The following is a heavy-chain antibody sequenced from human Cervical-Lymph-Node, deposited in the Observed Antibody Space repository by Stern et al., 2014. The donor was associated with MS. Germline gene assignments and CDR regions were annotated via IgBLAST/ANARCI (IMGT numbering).Heavy chain of an antibody. V-gene: IGHV5-51*03. Sequence: EMQLVESGAEVKKPGESLKISCKGSGYSFTRDWIGWVRQTPGKGLEWMGILYLGDSETRYSPSFQGQVTISADKSISTAYLQWSSLKASDTAMYYCARLPDSGGWYGIWYFDLWGRGTLVTVSS. J-gene: IGHJ2*01. CDR1: GYSFTRDW. CDR2: LYLGDSET. CDR3: ARLPDSGGWYGIWYFDL. D-gene: IGHD6-19*01.